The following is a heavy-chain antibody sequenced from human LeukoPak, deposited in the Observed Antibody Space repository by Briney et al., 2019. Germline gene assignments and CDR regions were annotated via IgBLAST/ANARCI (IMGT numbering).Heavy chain of an antibody. V-gene: IGHV4-4*07. CDR2: IYISGNT. Sequence: PSETLSLTCNVSGVSIRSYYWSWIRQPAGGGLEWIGRIYISGNTNYNPPLKSRVTMSLDTSKNQFSLNLNSVTAADTAVYYCARTMSFSTQYYFDYWGQGTLVTVSS. CDR1: GVSIRSYY. CDR3: ARTMSFSTQYYFDY. J-gene: IGHJ4*02. D-gene: IGHD3-22*01.